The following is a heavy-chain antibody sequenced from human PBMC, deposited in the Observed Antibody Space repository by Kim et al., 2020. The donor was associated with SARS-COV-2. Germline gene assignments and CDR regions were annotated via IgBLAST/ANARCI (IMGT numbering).Heavy chain of an antibody. J-gene: IGHJ4*02. D-gene: IGHD5-12*01. V-gene: IGHV1-24*01. CDR3: ATDRLPSGSGAYDYVFDY. CDR1: GYTLTELS. CDR2: FDPEDGET. Sequence: ASVNVSCKVSGYTLTELSMHWVRQAPGKGLEWMGGFDPEDGETIYAQKFQGRVTMTEDTSTDTAYMELSSLRSEDTAVYYCATDRLPSGSGAYDYVFDYWGQGTLVTVSS.